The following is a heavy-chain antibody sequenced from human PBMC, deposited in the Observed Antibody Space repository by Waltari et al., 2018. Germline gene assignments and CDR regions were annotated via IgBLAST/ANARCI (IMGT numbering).Heavy chain of an antibody. J-gene: IGHJ4*02. D-gene: IGHD6-19*01. Sequence: QLQLQESGPGLVKPSETLSLTCTVSGGSISSSSYYWGWIRQPPGKGLEWIGSIYYSGRTYYNPSLKSRVTISVDTSKNQFSLKLSSVTAADTAVYYCARLEAVAGITINYWGQGTLVTVSS. V-gene: IGHV4-39*01. CDR2: IYYSGRT. CDR1: GGSISSSSYY. CDR3: ARLEAVAGITINY.